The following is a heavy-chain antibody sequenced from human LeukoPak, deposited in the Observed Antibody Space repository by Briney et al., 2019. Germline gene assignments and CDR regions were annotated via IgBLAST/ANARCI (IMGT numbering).Heavy chain of an antibody. CDR1: GRTFSSYA. V-gene: IGHV1-69*01. D-gene: IGHD3-9*01. J-gene: IGHJ4*02. CDR3: ARGYDILTGLDY. Sequence: SVKLSCKASGRTFSSYAISWVRQAPGQGLEWMGGIIPIFGTANYAQNFQGIVTITADESTSTAYMELSSLRSEDTAVYYCARGYDILTGLDYWGQGTLVTVSS. CDR2: IIPIFGTA.